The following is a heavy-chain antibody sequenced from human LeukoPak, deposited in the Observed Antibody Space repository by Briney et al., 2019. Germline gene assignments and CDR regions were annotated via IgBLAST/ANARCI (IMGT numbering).Heavy chain of an antibody. D-gene: IGHD3-22*01. CDR2: INHSGST. J-gene: IGHJ1*01. Sequence: SETLSLTCAVYGGSFSGYYWSWIRQPPGKGLEWIGEINHSGSTNYNPSLKSRVTISVDTSKNQFSLKLSSVTAADTAVYYCARVSDISALGDKYFQHWGQGTLVTVSS. CDR1: GGSFSGYY. V-gene: IGHV4-34*01. CDR3: ARVSDISALGDKYFQH.